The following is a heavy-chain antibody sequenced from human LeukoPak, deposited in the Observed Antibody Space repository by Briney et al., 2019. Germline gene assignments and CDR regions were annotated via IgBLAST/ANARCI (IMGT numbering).Heavy chain of an antibody. D-gene: IGHD6-13*01. CDR2: ISPSGGSR. J-gene: IGHJ4*02. CDR3: AKFSAFTSNWYKTPFDC. V-gene: IGHV3-23*01. CDR1: GFTFGSCA. Sequence: PGGSLRLSCAASGFTFGSCAMSWVRQSPGKGLEWVSAISPSGGSRYYADSVKGRFTISRDNSKNTLYLQMNSLRAEETAIYYCAKFSAFTSNWYKTPFDCWGQGTLVTVSS.